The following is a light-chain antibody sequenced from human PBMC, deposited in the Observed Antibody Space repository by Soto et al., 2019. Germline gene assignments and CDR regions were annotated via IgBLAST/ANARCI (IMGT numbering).Light chain of an antibody. V-gene: IGKV3-20*01. J-gene: IGKJ2*01. CDR1: QSVSSIY. CDR2: GTS. Sequence: EVVSTQSPGTLSLSPGEGATLSCRASQSVSSIYLAWYQQKPGQAPRLLIYGTSRRAAGIPDRFSGSGSGTDFTLTISRLEPEDFAVYFCQHYGSSPGYTFGQGTKLESK. CDR3: QHYGSSPGYT.